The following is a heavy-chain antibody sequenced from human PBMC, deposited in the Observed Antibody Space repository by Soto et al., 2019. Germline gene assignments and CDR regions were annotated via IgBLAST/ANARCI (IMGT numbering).Heavy chain of an antibody. J-gene: IGHJ4*02. CDR3: ARAGFSYGHLLF. CDR1: GGPIKTGDYY. V-gene: IGHV4-30-4*01. Sequence: ASETLSLTCNVSGGPIKTGDYYWNWIRQPHGKGLXWXGXXXYXGXTXYXXXXKSRAAISMDTSKNQFSLRLTSVTAADTAVYYCARAGFSYGHLLFWGQGIRVTISS. CDR2: XXYXGXT. D-gene: IGHD3-10*01.